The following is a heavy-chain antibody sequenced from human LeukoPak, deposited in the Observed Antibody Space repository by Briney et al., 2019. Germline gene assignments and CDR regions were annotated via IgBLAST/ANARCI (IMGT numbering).Heavy chain of an antibody. J-gene: IGHJ6*02. CDR3: ARHGPVAGTHHYYYGMDV. CDR2: IYYSGST. D-gene: IGHD6-19*01. V-gene: IGHV4-59*08. Sequence: SETLSLTCTVSGGSISSYYWSWIRQPPGKGLEWIGYIYYSGSTSYNPSLKSRVTILVDTSKKQFSLKLSSVTAADTAVYYCARHGPVAGTHHYYYGMDVWGQGTTVTVSS. CDR1: GGSISSYY.